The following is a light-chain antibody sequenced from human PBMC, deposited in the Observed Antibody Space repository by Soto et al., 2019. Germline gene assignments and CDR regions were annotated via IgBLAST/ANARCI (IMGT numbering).Light chain of an antibody. Sequence: DIQMKQAPSTLSASVGDRVNFTCRASQSVSIWLAWDQQKAGKAAKPLISGASTLESRVPSRFSGSGSGTEFTLTISRLQPDDFATYYCQQYKNYLTFGQGTKV. CDR2: GAS. CDR1: QSVSIW. CDR3: QQYKNYLT. V-gene: IGKV1-5*01. J-gene: IGKJ1*01.